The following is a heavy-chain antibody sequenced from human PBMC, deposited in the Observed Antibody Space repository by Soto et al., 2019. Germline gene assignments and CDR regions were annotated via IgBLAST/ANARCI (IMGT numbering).Heavy chain of an antibody. V-gene: IGHV1-18*01. CDR3: ARENSYFDY. CDR2: ISAYNANA. Sequence: QIQLLQSGAEVKKPGASVKVTCKASGYTFRNFGISWVRQAPGQGLEWMGWISAYNANANYAQKFQGRLTMTADTSTSTAYMELRSLRSDDTAVYYCARENSYFDYWCQGTLVTVSS. CDR1: GYTFRNFG. J-gene: IGHJ4*02.